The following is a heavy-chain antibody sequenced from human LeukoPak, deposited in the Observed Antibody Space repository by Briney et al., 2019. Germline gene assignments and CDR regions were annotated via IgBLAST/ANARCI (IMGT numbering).Heavy chain of an antibody. CDR1: GYTFTSYY. CDR2: INPGGSST. J-gene: IGHJ4*02. D-gene: IGHD5-12*01. V-gene: IGHV1-46*01. Sequence: VASVKVSCKASGYTFTSYYMHWVRQAPGQGLEWMGIINPGGSSTSYAQKFQGRVTMTRDTSTSTVYMELSSLRSEDTAVYYCARTRGYSGYDGGNFDYWGQGTLVTVSS. CDR3: ARTRGYSGYDGGNFDY.